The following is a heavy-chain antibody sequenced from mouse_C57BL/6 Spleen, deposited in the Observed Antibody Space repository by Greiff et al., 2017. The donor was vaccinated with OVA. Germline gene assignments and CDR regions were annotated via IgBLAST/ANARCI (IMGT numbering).Heavy chain of an antibody. D-gene: IGHD3-2*02. CDR3: TGEGSGFAWFAY. CDR1: GFTFSNYW. V-gene: IGHV6-3*01. J-gene: IGHJ3*01. Sequence: EVKLVESGGGLVQPGGSMKLSCVASGFTFSNYWMNWVRQSPEKGLEWVAQIRWKSDNYATHYAESVKGRFTISRDDSKSSVYLQMNTLRAEDTGIYYCTGEGSGFAWFAYWGQGTLVTVSA. CDR2: IRWKSDNYAT.